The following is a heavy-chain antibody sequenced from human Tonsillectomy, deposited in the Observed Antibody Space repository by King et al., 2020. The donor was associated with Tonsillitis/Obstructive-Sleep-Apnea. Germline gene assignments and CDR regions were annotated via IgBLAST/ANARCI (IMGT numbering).Heavy chain of an antibody. Sequence: VQLVESGGGLVQPGRSLRLSCAASGFTFYDYAMHWVRQAPGKGLEWVSGINWNSGSIDYADSVRGRFTISRDNAKNSLYLQMNSLRAEDTAFYYCAKGGRCMGCGELLYYFDYWGQGTLVTVSS. V-gene: IGHV3-9*01. CDR3: AKGGRCMGCGELLYYFDY. CDR2: INWNSGSI. CDR1: GFTFYDYA. D-gene: IGHD3-10*01. J-gene: IGHJ4*02.